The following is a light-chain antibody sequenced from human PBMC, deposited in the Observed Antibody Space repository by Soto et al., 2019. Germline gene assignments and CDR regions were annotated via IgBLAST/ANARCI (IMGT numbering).Light chain of an antibody. J-gene: IGKJ1*01. CDR1: QSVRSSH. Sequence: IGLTQSPGTLSLSTGERATLSCRASQSVRSSHLAWYQQRPGQAPRLLIYGASSRATGIPDRFSGSGSGTDFTLTISRLEPEDFAVYYCQQYGSSPRTFGQGTKVDIK. CDR2: GAS. V-gene: IGKV3-20*01. CDR3: QQYGSSPRT.